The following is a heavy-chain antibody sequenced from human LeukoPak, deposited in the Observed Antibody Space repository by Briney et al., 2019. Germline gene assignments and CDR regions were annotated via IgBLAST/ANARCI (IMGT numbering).Heavy chain of an antibody. Sequence: GGSLRLSCAASGFNFRNHAMSWVRQAPWKGPEWVSSISSGSDYTFYADSVKGRFTISRDNSKNTLYLQMNSLRAGDTAIYYCAKIGVIGNWYYDVWGRGTLVTVSS. J-gene: IGHJ2*01. CDR1: GFNFRNHA. D-gene: IGHD3-10*01. CDR3: AKIGVIGNWYYDV. V-gene: IGHV3-23*01. CDR2: ISSGSDYT.